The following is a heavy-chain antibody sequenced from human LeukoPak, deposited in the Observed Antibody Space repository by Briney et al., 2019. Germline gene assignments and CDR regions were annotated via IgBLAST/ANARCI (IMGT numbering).Heavy chain of an antibody. CDR2: IYNSGTT. V-gene: IGHV4-30-4*01. J-gene: IGHJ5*02. D-gene: IGHD3-22*01. Sequence: SQTLSLTCTVSGGSISSGDHYWSWIRQPPGKGLEWIGYIYNSGTTYYNPSLKSRVSISVDTSKNQLSLKLSSVTAADTAVYYCAREVQRDNYYDSSGYYNWFDPWGQGTLVTVSS. CDR3: AREVQRDNYYDSSGYYNWFDP. CDR1: GGSISSGDHY.